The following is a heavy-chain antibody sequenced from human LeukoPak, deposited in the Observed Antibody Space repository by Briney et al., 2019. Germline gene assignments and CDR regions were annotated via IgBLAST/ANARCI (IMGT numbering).Heavy chain of an antibody. CDR1: GFSLTTSGVG. CDR2: IYRDDDK. V-gene: IGHV2-5*02. CDR3: AQMTAVTGNFDY. Sequence: VSGPTLVNPTQTLTLTCTFSGFSLTTSGVGVGWIRQPPGKALEWLALIYRDDDKRYSPSLKSRLTITRGTSKNQVVLTMTNMDPVDTATFYCAQMTAVTGNFDYWGQGTLATVSS. D-gene: IGHD6-19*01. J-gene: IGHJ4*02.